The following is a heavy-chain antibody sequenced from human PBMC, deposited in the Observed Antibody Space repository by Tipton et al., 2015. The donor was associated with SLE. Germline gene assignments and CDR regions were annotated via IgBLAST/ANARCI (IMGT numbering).Heavy chain of an antibody. CDR3: ARLNNNFGAVFDV. D-gene: IGHD3-16*01. CDR1: GYSFISYW. CDR2: IYPRDSDT. Sequence: QLVQSGAEVQKPGESLTISCQGYGYSFISYWIAWVRQMPGKGLEWMGIIYPRDSDTKYSPSFQGQVTISADKFNNTAYLQWRSLKASDTAIYYCARLNNNFGAVFDVWGHGTVVTVSS. V-gene: IGHV5-51*03. J-gene: IGHJ3*01.